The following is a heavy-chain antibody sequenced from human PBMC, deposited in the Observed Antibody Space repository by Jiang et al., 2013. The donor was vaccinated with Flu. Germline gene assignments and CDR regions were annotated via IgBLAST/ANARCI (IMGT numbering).Heavy chain of an antibody. CDR2: IYYSGTT. D-gene: IGHD3-10*01. J-gene: IGHJ2*01. V-gene: IGHV4-59*08. Sequence: GPGLVKPSETLSLTCTVSGDSISGYYWSWVRQPPGKGLEWIAYIYYSGTTHYNPSLESRVTISLDTSRNQFSLKLTSVTAADSAVYYCARLNEATMLHYHYFDVWGRGTLVTVSS. CDR3: ARLNEATMLHYHYFDV. CDR1: GDSISGYY.